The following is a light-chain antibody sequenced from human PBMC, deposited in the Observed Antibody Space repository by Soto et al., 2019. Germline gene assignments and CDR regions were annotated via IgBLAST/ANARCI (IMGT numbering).Light chain of an antibody. CDR1: SSNIGAGFH. CDR3: QSYDTRLSAEV. CDR2: GNT. V-gene: IGLV1-40*01. Sequence: QLVLTQPPSVSGAPGQRVTISCTGSSSNIGAGFHVHWYQQLPGTAPKLLIYGNTIRPSGVPDRFSGSTSGTSASLAITGLQADDEAGYYCQSYDTRLSAEVFGGGTKLTVL. J-gene: IGLJ3*02.